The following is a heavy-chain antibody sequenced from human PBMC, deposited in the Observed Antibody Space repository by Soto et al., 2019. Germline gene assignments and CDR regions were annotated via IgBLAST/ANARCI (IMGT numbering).Heavy chain of an antibody. D-gene: IGHD6-13*01. V-gene: IGHV3-23*01. Sequence: GSLRLSCAASGFTFSSYAMSWVRQAPGKGLEWVSAISGSGGSTYYADSVKSRFTISRDNSKNTLYLQMNSLRAEDTAVYYCAKVSTGSSWYYFDYWGQGTLVTVSS. CDR3: AKVSTGSSWYYFDY. CDR2: ISGSGGST. CDR1: GFTFSSYA. J-gene: IGHJ4*02.